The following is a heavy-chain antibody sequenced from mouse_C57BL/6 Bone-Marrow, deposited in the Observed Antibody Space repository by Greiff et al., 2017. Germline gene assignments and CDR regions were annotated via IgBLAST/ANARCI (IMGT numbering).Heavy chain of an antibody. D-gene: IGHD2-4*01. V-gene: IGHV1-78*01. Sequence: QVQLQQSDAELVKPGASVKISCKVSGYTFTDLTIHWMKQRPEQGLEWIGYIYPRDGSTKYNEKFKGKATLTAAKSSSTAYMQLNRLTSEDSAVYFCARRLRRKDYAIDYWGQGTSLTVSS. CDR1: GYTFTDLT. CDR2: IYPRDGST. J-gene: IGHJ4*01. CDR3: ARRLRRKDYAIDY.